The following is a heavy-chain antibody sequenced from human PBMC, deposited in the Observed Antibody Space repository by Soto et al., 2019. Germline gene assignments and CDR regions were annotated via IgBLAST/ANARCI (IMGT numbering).Heavy chain of an antibody. CDR3: ARSIVVVTALDY. CDR2: INAGNGNT. Sequence: QVQLVQSGAEEKKPGASVKVSCKASGYTFTSYAMHWVRQAPGQRLEWMGWINAGNGNTKYSHKFQGRVTITRDTSASTAYMELSSLRSEDTSVDYCARSIVVVTALDYWGQGTLVTVSS. CDR1: GYTFTSYA. J-gene: IGHJ4*02. V-gene: IGHV1-3*05. D-gene: IGHD2-21*02.